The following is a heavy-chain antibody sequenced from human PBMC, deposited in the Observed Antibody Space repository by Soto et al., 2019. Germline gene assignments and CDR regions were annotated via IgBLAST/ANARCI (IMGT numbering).Heavy chain of an antibody. Sequence: GGSLRLSCAASGFTFSSYAMSWVRQAPGKGLEWVSAISGSGGSTYYADSVKGRFTISRDNSKNTLYLQMNSLRAEDTAVYYCAKVSVFRQRPQYFQHWGQGTLVTVSS. CDR1: GFTFSSYA. J-gene: IGHJ1*01. CDR3: AKVSVFRQRPQYFQH. CDR2: ISGSGGST. V-gene: IGHV3-23*01. D-gene: IGHD3-16*01.